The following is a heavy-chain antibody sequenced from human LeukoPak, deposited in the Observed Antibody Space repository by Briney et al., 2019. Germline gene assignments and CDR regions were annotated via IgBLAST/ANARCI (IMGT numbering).Heavy chain of an antibody. J-gene: IGHJ4*02. D-gene: IGHD2-21*02. CDR2: IRSKAYGGTT. Sequence: GRSLRLSCTASGFTLGDYAMSWVRQAPGKGLEWVGFIRSKAYGGTTEYAASVKGRFTISRDDSKSIAYLQMNSLKTEDTAVYYCTRVPPGEGHCGVDCYTYYFDYWGQGTLVTVSS. CDR1: GFTLGDYA. V-gene: IGHV3-49*04. CDR3: TRVPPGEGHCGVDCYTYYFDY.